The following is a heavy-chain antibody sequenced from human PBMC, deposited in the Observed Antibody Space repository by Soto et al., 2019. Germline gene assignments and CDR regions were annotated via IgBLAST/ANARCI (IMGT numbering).Heavy chain of an antibody. V-gene: IGHV5-51*01. CDR3: AILSMFIWFGELLPRDYFDY. CDR1: GYSFTSYW. D-gene: IGHD3-10*01. CDR2: IYPGDSDT. Sequence: PGESLKISCKGSGYSFTSYWIAWVRQMPGKGLEWMGIIYPGDSDTRYSPSFQGQVTISADKSISTAYLQWSSLKASDTAMYYCAILSMFIWFGELLPRDYFDYWGQGTLVTVSS. J-gene: IGHJ4*02.